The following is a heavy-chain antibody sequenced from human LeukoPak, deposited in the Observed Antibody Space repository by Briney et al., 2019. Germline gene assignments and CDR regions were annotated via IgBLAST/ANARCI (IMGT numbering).Heavy chain of an antibody. Sequence: PGGSLRLSCAASGFTFSYFAMSWVRQAPGKGLEWVSAISGSGGSTYYADSVKGRFTISRDNSKNTLYLQMNSLRAEDTAVYYCATSYSSSDYYYGLDVWGQGTTVTVSS. V-gene: IGHV3-23*01. J-gene: IGHJ6*02. CDR2: ISGSGGST. CDR1: GFTFSYFA. D-gene: IGHD6-6*01. CDR3: ATSYSSSDYYYGLDV.